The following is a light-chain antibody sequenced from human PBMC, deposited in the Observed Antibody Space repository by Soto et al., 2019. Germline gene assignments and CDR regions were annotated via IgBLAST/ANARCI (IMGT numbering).Light chain of an antibody. CDR3: QQSHTLWT. CDR2: STS. V-gene: IGKV1-5*03. Sequence: DIQMTQSPSTLSASVGDRITITCRASQSITKWVAWFQQKPGNAPKLLIHSTSNLESGVPSRFSGSGYGTEFTLTISSLQPDDFATYYCQQSHTLWTFGPGTKVEMK. CDR1: QSITKW. J-gene: IGKJ1*01.